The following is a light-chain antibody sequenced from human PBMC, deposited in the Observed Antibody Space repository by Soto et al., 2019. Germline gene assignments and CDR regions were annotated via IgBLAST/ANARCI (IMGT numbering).Light chain of an antibody. CDR2: SNN. V-gene: IGLV1-44*01. Sequence: LTQPPPACGTPGQRVPISCSGSSSNLGSYTINRYQQLPGTAPKLLIYSNNQRPSGVPDRFSASKSGTTASLAISGLQSEDEADYYCAAWDNSRNGVVFGGGTQLTGL. CDR1: SSNLGSYT. CDR3: AAWDNSRNGVV. J-gene: IGLJ2*01.